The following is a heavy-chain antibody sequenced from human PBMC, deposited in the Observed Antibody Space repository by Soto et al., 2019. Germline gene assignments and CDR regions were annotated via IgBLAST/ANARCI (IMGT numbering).Heavy chain of an antibody. D-gene: IGHD2-15*01. CDR3: VRVVAIPGSPDN. V-gene: IGHV1-69*12. J-gene: IGHJ4*02. Sequence: QVQLVQSGAEVRQPASSVKVSCKTSGGTFSSYAISWVRQAPGQGLEWMGGIVPIVDPSTYAQKFQGRVTITADESTSTVYMELSSLRSDDTAVYYWVRVVAIPGSPDNWGQGTLVTVSS. CDR1: GGTFSSYA. CDR2: IVPIVDPS.